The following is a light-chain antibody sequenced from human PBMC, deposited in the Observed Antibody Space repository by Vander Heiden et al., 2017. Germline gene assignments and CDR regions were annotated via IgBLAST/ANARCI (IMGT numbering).Light chain of an antibody. CDR2: GAS. CDR1: QSISSSY. CDR3: QQYGSEPLMYT. J-gene: IGKJ2*01. V-gene: IGKV3-20*01. Sequence: EIVLTQSPGTLSLSPGERATLSCRASQSISSSYLAWYQQKPGQAPRLLIYGASRRATGIPDRFSGSGSETDFTLTISRLEPEDFAVYYCQQYGSEPLMYTFGQGTKLEIK.